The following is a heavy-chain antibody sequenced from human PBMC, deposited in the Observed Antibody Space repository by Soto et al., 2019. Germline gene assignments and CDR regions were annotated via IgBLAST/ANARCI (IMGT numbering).Heavy chain of an antibody. D-gene: IGHD6-13*01. Sequence: GGSLRLSCAASGFTFSSYWMSWVRQAPGKGLEWVANIKQDGSEKYYVDSVKGRFTISRDNAKNSLYLQMNSLRAEDTAVYYCAKVEGGIAAPQPLDYWGQGTLVTVSS. V-gene: IGHV3-7*03. CDR3: AKVEGGIAAPQPLDY. CDR1: GFTFSSYW. J-gene: IGHJ4*02. CDR2: IKQDGSEK.